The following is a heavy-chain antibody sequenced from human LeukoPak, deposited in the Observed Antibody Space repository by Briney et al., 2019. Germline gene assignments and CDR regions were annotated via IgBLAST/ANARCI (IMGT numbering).Heavy chain of an antibody. CDR3: ARGTTSGYYYYGMDV. CDR1: GYTFTSYG. J-gene: IGHJ6*02. CDR2: ISAYNGNT. V-gene: IGHV1-18*01. D-gene: IGHD1-14*01. Sequence: GASVKVSCKASGYTFTSYGISWVRQAPGQGLEWMGWISAYNGNTNYAQKLQGRVTMTTDTSTSTAYMELRSLRSDDTAVYYCARGTTSGYYYYGMDVWGQGTTVTVSS.